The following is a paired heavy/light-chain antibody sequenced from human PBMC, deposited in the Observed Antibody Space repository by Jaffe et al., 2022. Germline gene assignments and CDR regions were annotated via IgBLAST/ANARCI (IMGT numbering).Heavy chain of an antibody. J-gene: IGHJ5*02. D-gene: IGHD2-15*01. Sequence: QVQLVQSGAEVKKPGASVKVSCKASGYTFTSYDINWVRQATGQGLEWMGWMNPNSGNTGYAQKFQGRVTMTRNTSISTAYMELSSLRSEDTAVYYCARAFGYCSGGSCPNWFDPWGQGTLVTVSS. CDR1: GYTFTSYD. V-gene: IGHV1-8*01. CDR3: ARAFGYCSGGSCPNWFDP. CDR2: MNPNSGNT.
Light chain of an antibody. CDR1: SSNIGSNY. CDR2: RNN. CDR3: AAWDDSLSGYWV. J-gene: IGLJ3*02. V-gene: IGLV1-47*01. Sequence: QSVLTQPPSASGTPGQRVTISCSGSSSNIGSNYVYWYQQLPGTAPKLLIYRNNQRPSGVPDRFSGSKSGTSASLAISGLRSEDEADYYCAAWDDSLSGYWVFGGGTKLTVL.